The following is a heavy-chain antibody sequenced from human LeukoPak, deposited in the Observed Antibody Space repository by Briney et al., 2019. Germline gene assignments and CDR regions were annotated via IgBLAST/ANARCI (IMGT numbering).Heavy chain of an antibody. D-gene: IGHD3-22*01. Sequence: PGGSLRLSCEVSGFTFSSYGMNWVRQAPGKGLEWVSYISSSGSTIYYADSVKGRFTISRDNAKNSLFLQMISLRAEDTAVYYCARDRYYYDSSAYYEIDYWGQGTLVTVSS. CDR1: GFTFSSYG. V-gene: IGHV3-48*03. J-gene: IGHJ4*02. CDR2: ISSSGSTI. CDR3: ARDRYYYDSSAYYEIDY.